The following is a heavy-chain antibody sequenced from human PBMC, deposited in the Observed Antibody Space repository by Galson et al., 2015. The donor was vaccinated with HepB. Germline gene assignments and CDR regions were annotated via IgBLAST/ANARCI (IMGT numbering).Heavy chain of an antibody. J-gene: IGHJ5*02. CDR3: VKEGSWFGGGWFDP. CDR2: INGRGSTR. D-gene: IGHD3-16*01. CDR1: GSIFRHHA. Sequence: SLRLSCAGSGSIFRHHAMAWIRQAPGKGLEWVSGINGRGSTRSYSDAVKGRFSISRDNSKDTVFLQMDNLRAEDTAVYYCVKEGSWFGGGWFDPWGQGALVTVS. V-gene: IGHV3-23*01.